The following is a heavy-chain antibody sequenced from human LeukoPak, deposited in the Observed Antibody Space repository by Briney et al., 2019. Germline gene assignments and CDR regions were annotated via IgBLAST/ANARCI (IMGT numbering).Heavy chain of an antibody. CDR2: IYYSGST. D-gene: IGHD3-10*01. CDR1: GGSISSSSYY. CDR3: ARRVITMVRGVQPINWFDP. J-gene: IGHJ5*02. V-gene: IGHV4-39*01. Sequence: SETLSLTCTVSGGSISSSSYYWGWIRQPPGKGLEWIGSIYYSGSTYYNPSLKSRVTISVDTSKNQFSLKLSSVIAADTAVYYCARRVITMVRGVQPINWFDPWGQGTLVTVSS.